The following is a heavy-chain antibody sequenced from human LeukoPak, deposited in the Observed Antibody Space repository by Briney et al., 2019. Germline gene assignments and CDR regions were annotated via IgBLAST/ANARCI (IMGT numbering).Heavy chain of an antibody. CDR1: GGTFSSYA. J-gene: IGHJ5*02. CDR3: ARDQHIVVVTATLNWFDP. Sequence: GASVKVSCKASGGTFSSYAISWVRQAPGQGLEWMGRIIPILGIANYAQKFQGRVTITADKSTSTAYMELSSLRSEDTAVYYCARDQHIVVVTATLNWFDPWGQGTLVTVSS. D-gene: IGHD2-21*02. V-gene: IGHV1-69*04. CDR2: IIPILGIA.